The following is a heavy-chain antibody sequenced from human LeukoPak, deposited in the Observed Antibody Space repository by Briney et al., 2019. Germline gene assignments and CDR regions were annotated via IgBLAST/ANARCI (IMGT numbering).Heavy chain of an antibody. V-gene: IGHV3-30-3*01. J-gene: IGHJ4*02. Sequence: GGSLRLSCAVSGFTFSSYAMHWVRQAPGKRLGWVAVISYDGINKYYADSVKGRFTISRDNSKNTLYLQMNSLRAEDTAVYYCARALYYYDSSGYGPGFDYWGQGTLVTVSS. CDR2: ISYDGINK. D-gene: IGHD3-22*01. CDR1: GFTFSSYA. CDR3: ARALYYYDSSGYGPGFDY.